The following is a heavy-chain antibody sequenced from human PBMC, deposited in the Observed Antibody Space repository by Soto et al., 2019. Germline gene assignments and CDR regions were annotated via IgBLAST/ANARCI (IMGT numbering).Heavy chain of an antibody. V-gene: IGHV1-69*12. CDR1: GGTFDSNA. D-gene: IGHD2-2*01. J-gene: IGHJ3*02. Sequence: QVQLVQSGTEVRKPGSSVKVSCKASGGTFDSNAISWVRLAPGQGLEWMGGIIPIFGTINNAQKFQDRVTITADETANIVYMELSSFRSEDRAIYYCAREGLTFGPGAVGGAFDIWGQGTLVTVSS. CDR2: IIPIFGTI. CDR3: AREGLTFGPGAVGGAFDI.